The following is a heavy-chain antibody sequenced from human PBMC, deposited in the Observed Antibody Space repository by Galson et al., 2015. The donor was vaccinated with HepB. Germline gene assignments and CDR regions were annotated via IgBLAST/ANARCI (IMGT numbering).Heavy chain of an antibody. CDR3: ARGPTISSWFTEEYYFDY. J-gene: IGHJ4*02. CDR2: ISAYNGNT. Sequence: SVKVSCKASGYTFTSYGISWVRQAPGQGLEWMGWISAYNGNTNYAQKLQGRVTMTTDTSTSTAYMELRSLRSEDTAVYYCARGPTISSWFTEEYYFDYWGQGTLVTVSS. CDR1: GYTFTSYG. D-gene: IGHD6-13*01. V-gene: IGHV1-18*04.